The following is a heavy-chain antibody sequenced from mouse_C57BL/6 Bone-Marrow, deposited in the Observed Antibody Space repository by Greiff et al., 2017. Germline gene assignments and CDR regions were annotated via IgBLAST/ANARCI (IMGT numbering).Heavy chain of an antibody. CDR1: GYTFTSYW. V-gene: IGHV1-61*01. Sequence: VQLQQSGAELVRPGSSVKLSCKASGYTFTSYWMDWVKQRPGQGLEWIGNIYPSDSETHYKQKFKDKATLTVDKSSSTAYMQLSSLTSEDSAVYYCARSDGYPIFDYWGQGTTLTVSS. D-gene: IGHD2-3*01. CDR3: ARSDGYPIFDY. CDR2: IYPSDSET. J-gene: IGHJ2*01.